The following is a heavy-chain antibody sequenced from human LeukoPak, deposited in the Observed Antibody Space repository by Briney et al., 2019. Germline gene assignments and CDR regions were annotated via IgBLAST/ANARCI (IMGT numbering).Heavy chain of an antibody. Sequence: PGGSLRLSCAASGFTFSSYAMGWVRQAPGKGLEWVSGIYASGDSTYYGDSVKGRFTVSRDNSKSTLYLEMNSLRAEDTAVYYCAKLVFHCIGGRCYTCDYWGQGTLVTVSS. V-gene: IGHV3-23*01. CDR2: IYASGDST. CDR3: AKLVFHCIGGRCYTCDY. CDR1: GFTFSSYA. J-gene: IGHJ4*02. D-gene: IGHD2-15*01.